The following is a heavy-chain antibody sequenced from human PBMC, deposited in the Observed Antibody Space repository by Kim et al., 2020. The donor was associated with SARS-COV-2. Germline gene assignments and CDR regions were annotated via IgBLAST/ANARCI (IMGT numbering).Heavy chain of an antibody. Sequence: SETLSLTCTVSGDSISDNYYWGWIRQPPGKGLEWIGNIYYSGNTYYNPSLKSRVTISVDTSKNQFSLKLTSVTAADTAVYYCARTHGSGSHIKAVYWGQG. V-gene: IGHV4-39*07. CDR2: IYYSGNT. CDR3: ARTHGSGSHIKAVY. J-gene: IGHJ4*02. CDR1: GDSISDNYY. D-gene: IGHD3-10*01.